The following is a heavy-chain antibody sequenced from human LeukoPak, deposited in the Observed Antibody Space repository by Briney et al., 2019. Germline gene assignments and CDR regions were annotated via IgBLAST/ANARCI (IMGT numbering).Heavy chain of an antibody. CDR3: AKDRETTASGTFDY. D-gene: IGHD1-1*01. CDR1: GFTFSKYA. CDR2: ISDDGRNK. J-gene: IGHJ4*02. Sequence: PGRSLRLSCAASGFTFSKYAFHWVRQAPGKGLEWVAVISDDGRNKKYADSVRGRFTISRDDSNNTLYLQMNSLRAEDTGVYYCAKDRETTASGTFDYWGQGTLVTVSS. V-gene: IGHV3-30*04.